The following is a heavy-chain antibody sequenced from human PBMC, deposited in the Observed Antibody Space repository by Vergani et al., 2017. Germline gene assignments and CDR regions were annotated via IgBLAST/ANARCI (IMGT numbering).Heavy chain of an antibody. J-gene: IGHJ3*02. CDR1: GYTFTSYA. D-gene: IGHD3-10*01. Sequence: QVQLVQSGAEVKKPGASVEVSCKASGYTFTSYAMHWVRQAPGQRLEWMGWINAGNGNTKYSQKFQGRVTITRDTSASTAYMELSSLRSEDTAVYYCAHLYGSGSPAFDIWGQGTMVTVSS. V-gene: IGHV1-3*01. CDR3: AHLYGSGSPAFDI. CDR2: INAGNGNT.